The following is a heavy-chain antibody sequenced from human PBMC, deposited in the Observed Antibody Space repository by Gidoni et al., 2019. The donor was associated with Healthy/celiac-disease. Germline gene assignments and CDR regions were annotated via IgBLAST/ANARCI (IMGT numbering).Heavy chain of an antibody. J-gene: IGHJ4*02. CDR2: IYWDDDK. CDR1: GFSLSTSGVG. V-gene: IGHV2-5*02. CDR3: AYRGRLMADWNHGHFDY. Sequence: QITLKESGPTQVKPTQTLTLTCTFSGFSLSTSGVGVGWVRQPPGKALEWLARIYWDDDKRYSPSLSSRLTITKDTSRNQVVLTMTNMDLVDTATYSCAYRGRLMADWNHGHFDYWGQGTRVTVSS. D-gene: IGHD1-1*01.